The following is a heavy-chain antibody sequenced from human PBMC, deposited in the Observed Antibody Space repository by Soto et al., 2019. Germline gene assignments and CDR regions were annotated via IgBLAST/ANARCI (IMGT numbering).Heavy chain of an antibody. CDR2: IKTNTDGGTT. J-gene: IGHJ6*03. CDR1: GFTFRTAW. V-gene: IGHV3-15*01. CDR3: TTGVGHLPVRYRGYPYAYLDV. D-gene: IGHD5-12*01. Sequence: EDPLVESGGGLVKPGGSLRLSCAASGFTFRTAWMSWVRPATGKRLDCVGRIKTNTDGGTTDYAAPVKDRFTISRDDSQNTLFLQMHSLQPEDTAVYYCTTGVGHLPVRYRGYPYAYLDVWCKGTTVTVSS.